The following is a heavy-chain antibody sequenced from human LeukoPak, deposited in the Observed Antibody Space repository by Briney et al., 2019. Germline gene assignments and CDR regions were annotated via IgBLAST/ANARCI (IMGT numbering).Heavy chain of an antibody. J-gene: IGHJ4*02. CDR2: IYYTGTT. V-gene: IGHV4-59*01. CDR1: GDSMTGYY. D-gene: IGHD4-17*01. CDR3: ARDFDGDYGAR. Sequence: SETLSLTCSVSGDSMTGYYWSWIRQPPGKGLEWIGYIYYTGTTNYNPSLKSRVTRSVDTSKNQFSLRLTSVTAADTAVYFCARDFDGDYGARWGQGILVSVAP.